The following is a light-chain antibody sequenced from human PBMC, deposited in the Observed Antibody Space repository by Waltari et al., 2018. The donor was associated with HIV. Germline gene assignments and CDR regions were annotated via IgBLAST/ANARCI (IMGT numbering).Light chain of an antibody. CDR1: ALSNQY. Sequence: SYELTQPPSVSVSPGQMARITCFGDALSNQYAYWYQQTSGQAPILVIFKDSERPSGIPERFSGSSSGKTVTLTISGVQAEDEADYYCQSVDTSGTWVFGGGTKLTVL. V-gene: IGLV3-25*03. CDR2: KDS. CDR3: QSVDTSGTWV. J-gene: IGLJ3*02.